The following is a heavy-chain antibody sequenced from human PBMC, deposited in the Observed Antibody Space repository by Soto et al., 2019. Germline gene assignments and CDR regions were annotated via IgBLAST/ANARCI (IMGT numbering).Heavy chain of an antibody. J-gene: IGHJ4*02. V-gene: IGHV3-64D*06. Sequence: PGGSLRLSCAASGFTFSSYSMNWVRQAPGKGLEYVSVISTNGGSTYYADSVKGRFTISRDNSKNTVYLQMSSLRAEDTAVYYCASPRYSGSHQPLAYWGQGTLVTVSS. CDR1: GFTFSSYS. D-gene: IGHD1-26*01. CDR3: ASPRYSGSHQPLAY. CDR2: ISTNGGST.